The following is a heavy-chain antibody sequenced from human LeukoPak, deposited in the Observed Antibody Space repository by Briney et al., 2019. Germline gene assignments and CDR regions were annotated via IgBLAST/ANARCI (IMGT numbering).Heavy chain of an antibody. D-gene: IGHD1-14*01. CDR2: ISSSSSYI. Sequence: PGGSLRLSCAASGFTFSNYVMNWVRQAPGKGLEWVSYISSSSSYIYYADSVKGRFTISRDNAKNSLYLQMNSLKTEDTAVYYCTTDPYKLLTTGDYWGQGTLVTVSS. V-gene: IGHV3-21*05. J-gene: IGHJ4*02. CDR3: TTDPYKLLTTGDY. CDR1: GFTFSNYV.